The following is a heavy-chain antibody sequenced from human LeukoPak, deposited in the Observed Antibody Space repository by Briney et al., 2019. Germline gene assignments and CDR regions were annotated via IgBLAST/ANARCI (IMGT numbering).Heavy chain of an antibody. J-gene: IGHJ4*02. Sequence: PGGSLRLSCAASGFNFSSYEMNWVRQAPGKGLEWVSYISSSGSTIYYADSVKGRFTISRYNAKNSLYLQMNSLIAEDTAVYYCAIILGYSDYWGQGTLVTVSS. V-gene: IGHV3-48*03. CDR3: AIILGYSDY. D-gene: IGHD2-21*01. CDR2: ISSSGSTI. CDR1: GFNFSSYE.